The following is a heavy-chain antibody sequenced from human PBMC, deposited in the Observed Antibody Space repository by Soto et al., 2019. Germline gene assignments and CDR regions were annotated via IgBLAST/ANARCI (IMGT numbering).Heavy chain of an antibody. CDR2: ISYDGINK. D-gene: IGHD2-15*01. CDR1: GFTFSSYS. Sequence: GGSLRLSGAASGFTFSSYSIHWVRQAPGKGLEWVAVISYDGINKYYADSVKGRFTISRENSKKTLYLQMNSLRAEDTAVYYCASWSCSGGECFDYWGQGTLVTVSS. J-gene: IGHJ4*02. V-gene: IGHV3-30-3*01. CDR3: ASWSCSGGECFDY.